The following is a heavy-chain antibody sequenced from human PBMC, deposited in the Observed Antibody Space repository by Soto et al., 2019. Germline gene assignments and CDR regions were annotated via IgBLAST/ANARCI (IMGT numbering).Heavy chain of an antibody. Sequence: GGSLRLSCAASGFTFSSYAMSWVRQAPGKGLEWVSAISGSGGSTYYADSVKGRFTISRDNSKNTLYLQMNSLRAEDTTVYYCAKENAITIFGVVIKYFDYWGQGTLVTVSS. V-gene: IGHV3-23*01. CDR3: AKENAITIFGVVIKYFDY. CDR1: GFTFSSYA. J-gene: IGHJ4*02. CDR2: ISGSGGST. D-gene: IGHD3-3*01.